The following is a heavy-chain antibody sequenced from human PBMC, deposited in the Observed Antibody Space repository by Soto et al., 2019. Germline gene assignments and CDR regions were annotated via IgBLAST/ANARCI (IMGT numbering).Heavy chain of an antibody. CDR2: IYYRGNA. V-gene: IGHV4-39*01. J-gene: IGHJ4*02. CDR3: ARLEGLATISYYFDF. D-gene: IGHD3-9*01. Sequence: PSETLSLTCDVSGGTTYSGGYYWTWIRQHPGKGLEWIGSIYYRGNAYYNPSLQTRVTISLDKSKSQFSLKLNSVTAADSAVYFCARLEGLATISYYFDFWGPGALVTVSS. CDR1: GGTTYSGGYY.